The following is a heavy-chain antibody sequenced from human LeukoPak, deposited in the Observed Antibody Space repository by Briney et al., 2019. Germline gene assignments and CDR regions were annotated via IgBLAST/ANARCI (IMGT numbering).Heavy chain of an antibody. CDR2: IYYSGST. D-gene: IGHD3-10*01. CDR1: GGSISSSSYY. J-gene: IGHJ4*02. Sequence: PSETLSLTCTVSGGSISSSSYYWGWIRQPPGKGLEWIGSIYYSGSTNYNPSLKSRVTISVDTSKNQFSLKLSSVTAADTAVYYCARDPSYYGSGSYYDWGQGTLVTVSS. V-gene: IGHV4-39*07. CDR3: ARDPSYYGSGSYYD.